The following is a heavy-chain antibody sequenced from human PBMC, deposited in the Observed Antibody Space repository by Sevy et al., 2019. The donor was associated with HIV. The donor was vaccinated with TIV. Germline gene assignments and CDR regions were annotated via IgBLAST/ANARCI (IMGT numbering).Heavy chain of an antibody. CDR2: TRNKADSYTT. CDR1: GFTFSDHY. CDR3: ATHAGIAAAGRVFDY. Sequence: GGSLRLSCAASGFTFSDHYMEWVRQAPGKGLEWVGRTRNKADSYTTEYAASVKGRLTISREDSKNSLYLQMNSLKTEDTALYYCATHAGIAAAGRVFDYWGQGSLVTVSS. J-gene: IGHJ4*02. V-gene: IGHV3-72*01. D-gene: IGHD6-13*01.